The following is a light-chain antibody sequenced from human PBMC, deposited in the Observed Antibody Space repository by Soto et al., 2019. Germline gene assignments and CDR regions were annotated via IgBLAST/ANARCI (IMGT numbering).Light chain of an antibody. J-gene: IGLJ1*01. CDR3: TSFTSDNLYL. CDR2: HVS. V-gene: IGLV2-14*03. Sequence: QSVLTQPASVSGSPGQSITISCTGTSSDFGGYNYVSWYQQYPGKVPKLLIYHVSNRPSGVSNRFSGSKSGNTASLTISGLQAEDEADYFCTSFTSDNLYLFGTGTKLTVL. CDR1: SSDFGGYNY.